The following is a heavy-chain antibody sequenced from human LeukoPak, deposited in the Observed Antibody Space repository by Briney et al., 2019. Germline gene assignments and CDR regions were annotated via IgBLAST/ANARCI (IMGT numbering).Heavy chain of an antibody. Sequence: GGTLRLSFAASGFTFSSYGMSWVRQAPGKGLEWVANIKQDGSEKYYVDSVKGRFTISRDNSKNTLYLQMNSLRTEDTAVYYCARDLGDYYATSGIFDLWGQGTLVTVSS. J-gene: IGHJ4*02. CDR2: IKQDGSEK. D-gene: IGHD3-22*01. V-gene: IGHV3-7*01. CDR3: ARDLGDYYATSGIFDL. CDR1: GFTFSSYG.